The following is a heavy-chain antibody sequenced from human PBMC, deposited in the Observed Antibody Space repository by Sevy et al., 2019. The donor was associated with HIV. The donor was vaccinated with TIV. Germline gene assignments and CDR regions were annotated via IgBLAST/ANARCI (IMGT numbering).Heavy chain of an antibody. J-gene: IGHJ4*02. CDR3: VRDGWNY. CDR1: GLTFSTST. CDR2: MTSSGSYI. V-gene: IGHV3-21*01. Sequence: GGSLRLSCAASGLTFSTSTMNWLRQAPGKGLEWVSIMTSSGSYILYADSVKGRFTISRDNAKNSVFLQMNSLRVEDTAVYYCVRDGWNYWGQRTLVTVSS. D-gene: IGHD2-15*01.